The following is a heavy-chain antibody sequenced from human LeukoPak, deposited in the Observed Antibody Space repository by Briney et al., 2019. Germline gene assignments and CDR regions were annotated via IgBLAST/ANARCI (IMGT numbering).Heavy chain of an antibody. CDR3: ARFSPFDY. V-gene: IGHV3-48*03. CDR1: GFTFSSYE. Sequence: GGSLRLSCAASGFTFSSYEMNWVRQAPGTGLEWVSYISSSGSTIYYPDSVRGRFTISRDNAKNSLYLQMNSLRAEDTAVYYCARFSPFDYWGQGTLVTVSS. CDR2: ISSSGSTI. J-gene: IGHJ4*02.